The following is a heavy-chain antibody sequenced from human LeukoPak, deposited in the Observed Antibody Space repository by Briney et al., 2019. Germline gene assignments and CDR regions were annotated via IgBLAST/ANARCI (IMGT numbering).Heavy chain of an antibody. CDR2: IYSGGNT. J-gene: IGHJ2*01. D-gene: IGHD3-22*01. V-gene: IGHV3-53*01. CDR3: AREKGITYYYDSSGPFDL. CDR1: GFTFSSYW. Sequence: PGGSLRLSCAASGFTFSSYWMSWVRQAPGKGLEWVSVIYSGGNTYYADSVKGRFTISRDNSKNTLYLQMNSLRAEDTAVYYCAREKGITYYYDSSGPFDLWGRGTLVIVSS.